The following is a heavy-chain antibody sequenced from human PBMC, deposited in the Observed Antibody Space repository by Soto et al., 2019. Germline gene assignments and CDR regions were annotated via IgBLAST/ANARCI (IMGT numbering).Heavy chain of an antibody. V-gene: IGHV1-2*02. CDR1: GYTFSDYY. J-gene: IGHJ4*02. CDR2: ISPKSGGA. CDR3: ARPPGYISDWYYFDL. Sequence: ASVKVSCKAGGYTFSDYYIQWVRQAPGQGLEYMGWISPKSGGAAYAQKFQGRVSLTWDTSLNTAYMELSSLMSEDTAVYYCARPPGYISDWYYFDLWGQGTQVTV. D-gene: IGHD3-9*01.